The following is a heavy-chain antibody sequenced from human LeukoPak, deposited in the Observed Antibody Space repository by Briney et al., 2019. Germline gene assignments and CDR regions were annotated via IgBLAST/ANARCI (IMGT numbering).Heavy chain of an antibody. J-gene: IGHJ4*02. CDR3: ASWRPSDYGGY. Sequence: GGSLRLSCAASGFTFDDYGMSWVRQAPGKGLEWVSGINWNGGSTGYADSVKGRFTISRDNAKNSLYPQMNSLRAEDTALYYCASWRPSDYGGYWGQGTLVTVSS. D-gene: IGHD4/OR15-4a*01. CDR1: GFTFDDYG. CDR2: INWNGGST. V-gene: IGHV3-20*04.